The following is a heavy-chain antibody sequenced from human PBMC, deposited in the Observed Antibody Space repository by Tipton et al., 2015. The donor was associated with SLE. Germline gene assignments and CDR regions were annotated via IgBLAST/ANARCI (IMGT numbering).Heavy chain of an antibody. J-gene: IGHJ2*01. CDR3: AKDLLPRSQRGNWYFDL. Sequence: SLRLSCAASGFTFSSYGLHWVRQAPGKGLEWVAVIWYDGSNKYYADSVKGRFTISRDNSKNTLYLQMNSLRAEDTALYYCAKDLLPRSQRGNWYFDLWGRGTLVTVSS. CDR1: GFTFSSYG. V-gene: IGHV3-33*06. D-gene: IGHD3-22*01. CDR2: IWYDGSNK.